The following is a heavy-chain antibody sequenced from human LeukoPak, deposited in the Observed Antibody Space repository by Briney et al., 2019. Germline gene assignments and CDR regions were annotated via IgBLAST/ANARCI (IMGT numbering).Heavy chain of an antibody. J-gene: IGHJ4*02. CDR3: ARGGSGYYFAVPTIFSPPTFDY. D-gene: IGHD3-22*01. Sequence: KASETLSLTCTVSGGSISSYYWSWIRQPPGKGLEWIGYIYYSGSTNYNPSLKSRVTISVDTSKNQFSLKLSSVTAADTAVYYCARGGSGYYFAVPTIFSPPTFDYWGQGTLVTVSS. V-gene: IGHV4-59*01. CDR1: GGSISSYY. CDR2: IYYSGST.